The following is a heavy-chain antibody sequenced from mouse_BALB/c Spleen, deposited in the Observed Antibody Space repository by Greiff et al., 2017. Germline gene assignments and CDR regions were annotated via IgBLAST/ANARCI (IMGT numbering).Heavy chain of an antibody. Sequence: VQLQQSGAELVRPGALVKLSCKASGFTFTDYYMHWVKQRPEQGLEWIGWIDPEDGNTIYDPKFQGKASVTADTSSNTAYLQLSSLTSEDAAVYDCARPSTAGVGYYWGQGTTLTVSS. CDR3: ARPSTAGVGYY. V-gene: IGHV14-1*02. CDR1: GFTFTDYY. D-gene: IGHD1-1*01. J-gene: IGHJ2*01. CDR2: IDPEDGNT.